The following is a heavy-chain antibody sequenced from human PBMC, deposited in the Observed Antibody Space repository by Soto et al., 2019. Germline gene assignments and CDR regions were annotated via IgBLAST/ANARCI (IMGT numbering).Heavy chain of an antibody. CDR2: IDPYDSET. CDR1: GYNLNNYW. J-gene: IGHJ4*02. D-gene: IGHD4-17*01. Sequence: EVQLVQSRAEVKKPGQSLNISCKASGYNLNNYWIGWVRHVPGNGLEWMGMIDPYDSETRYSPSFQGQVTISVDTSISVSYLQWSSLKASDTDTYFSGRLLTTWTVDYGGQGTLVTASS. V-gene: IGHV5-51*01. CDR3: GRLLTTWTVDY.